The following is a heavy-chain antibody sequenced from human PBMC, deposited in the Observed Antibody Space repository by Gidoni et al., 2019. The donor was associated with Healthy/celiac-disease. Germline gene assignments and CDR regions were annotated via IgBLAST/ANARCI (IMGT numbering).Heavy chain of an antibody. J-gene: IGHJ4*02. CDR3: ARDTDYYDSSGEIDY. CDR2: INPNSGGT. CDR1: GYTFTGYY. Sequence: QVQLVQSGAEVKKPGASVKVSCKASGYTFTGYYMHWVRQAPGQGLEWMGWINPNSGGTNYAQKFQGRVTMTRDTSISTAYMELSRLRSDDTAVYYCARDTDYYDSSGEIDYWGQGTLVTVSS. D-gene: IGHD3-22*01. V-gene: IGHV1-2*02.